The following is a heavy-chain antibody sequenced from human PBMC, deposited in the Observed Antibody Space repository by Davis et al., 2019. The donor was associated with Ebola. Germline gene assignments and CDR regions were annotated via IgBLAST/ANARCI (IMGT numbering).Heavy chain of an antibody. CDR3: TRRLGGTSNVDY. CDR1: GGSISSDY. J-gene: IGHJ4*02. D-gene: IGHD1-26*01. Sequence: MPSETLSLTCTVSGGSISSDYWGWIRQPPGKGLEWIGNIYYGGGTYYNPSLKSRVTISIDTSKKYFSLRLISVTAADTAVYYCTRRLGGTSNVDYWGKGTLMTVSS. CDR2: IYYGGGT. V-gene: IGHV4-39*02.